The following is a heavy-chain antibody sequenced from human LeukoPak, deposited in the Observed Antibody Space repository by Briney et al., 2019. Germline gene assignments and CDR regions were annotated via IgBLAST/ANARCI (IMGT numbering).Heavy chain of an antibody. CDR1: GFTFGGHG. J-gene: IGHJ4*02. Sequence: GGSLRLSCAGSGFTFGGHGTHWFRQTPGKGLEWVAVIAYDGSRAFYADSVKGRFTISRDNSKNTMSVQMDDLRAEDTAVYYCTRYNNDHFDYWGQGTLVTVSS. CDR2: IAYDGSRA. CDR3: TRYNNDHFDY. D-gene: IGHD1-14*01. V-gene: IGHV3-33*01.